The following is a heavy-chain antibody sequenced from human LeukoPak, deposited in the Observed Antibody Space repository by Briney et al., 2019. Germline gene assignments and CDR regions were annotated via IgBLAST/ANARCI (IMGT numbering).Heavy chain of an antibody. D-gene: IGHD3-22*01. CDR3: AIMHPYYDGNGYWVQ. J-gene: IGHJ4*02. CDR1: GFTFGSYA. V-gene: IGHV3-23*01. CDR2: INTNGGST. Sequence: PGESLRLSCAASGFTFGSYAMGWVRQAPGKGLEWVSGINTNGGSTAYADSVKGRFTISRDNPRNTLYMQMNSLRAEDTALYYCAIMHPYYDGNGYWVQWGQGTLVTVSS.